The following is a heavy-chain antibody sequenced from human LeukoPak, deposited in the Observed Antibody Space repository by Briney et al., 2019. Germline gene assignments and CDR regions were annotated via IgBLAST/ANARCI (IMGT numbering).Heavy chain of an antibody. D-gene: IGHD6-13*01. CDR1: GGSFSGYY. V-gene: IGHV4-34*01. CDR2: INHSGST. Sequence: SETLSLTCAVYGGSFSGYYWSWIRQPPGKGLEWIGEINHSGSTNYNPSLKSRVTISVGTSKNQFSLKLSSVTAADTAVYYCARGIAAAGRTSYYYYYMDVWGKGTTVTVSS. CDR3: ARGIAAAGRTSYYYYYMDV. J-gene: IGHJ6*03.